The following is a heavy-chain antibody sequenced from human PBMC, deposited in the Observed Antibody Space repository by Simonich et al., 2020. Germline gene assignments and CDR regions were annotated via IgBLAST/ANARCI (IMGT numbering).Heavy chain of an antibody. CDR1: GGSISSSSYY. Sequence: QLQLQESGPGLVKPSETLSLTCTVSGGSISSSSYYWGWIRQPPGKGLEWIGSIYYSGSTYNTPSLKSRVTLAVDTSKNQFSLKLSSVTAADTAVYYCARHAGFAFDIWGQGTMVTVSS. J-gene: IGHJ3*02. CDR2: IYYSGST. V-gene: IGHV4-39*01. CDR3: ARHAGFAFDI. D-gene: IGHD6-13*01.